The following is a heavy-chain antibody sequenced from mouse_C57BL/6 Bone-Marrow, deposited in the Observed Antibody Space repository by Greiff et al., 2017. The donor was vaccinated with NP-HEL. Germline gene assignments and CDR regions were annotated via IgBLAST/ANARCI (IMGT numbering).Heavy chain of an antibody. CDR2: IDPETGGT. J-gene: IGHJ3*01. D-gene: IGHD4-1*02. CDR1: GYTFTDYE. CDR3: TRLNWAWFAY. V-gene: IGHV1-15*01. Sequence: VKLMESGAELVRPGASVTLSCKASGYTFTDYEMHWVKQTPVHGLEWIGAIDPETGGTAYNQKFKGKAILTADKSSSTAYMELRSLTSEDSAVYYCTRLNWAWFAYWGQGTLVTVSA.